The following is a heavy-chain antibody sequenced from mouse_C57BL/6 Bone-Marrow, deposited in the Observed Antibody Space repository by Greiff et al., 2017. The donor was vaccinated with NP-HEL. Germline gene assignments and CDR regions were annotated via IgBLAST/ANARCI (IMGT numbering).Heavy chain of an antibody. CDR3: TRGDYGYDGGFDY. CDR2: IDPETGGT. Sequence: QVQLQQSGAELVRPGASVTLSCKASGYTFTDYEMHWVKQTPVHGLEWIGAIDPETGGTAYNQKFKGKAILTADKSSSTAYMELRSLTSEDSAVYYCTRGDYGYDGGFDYWGQGTTLTVSS. V-gene: IGHV1-15*01. J-gene: IGHJ2*01. CDR1: GYTFTDYE. D-gene: IGHD2-2*01.